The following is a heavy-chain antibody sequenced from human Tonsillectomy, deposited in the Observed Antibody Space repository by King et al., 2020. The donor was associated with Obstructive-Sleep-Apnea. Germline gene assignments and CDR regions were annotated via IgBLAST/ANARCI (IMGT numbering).Heavy chain of an antibody. J-gene: IGHJ2*01. CDR2: IYYSGST. CDR3: AGLGCGGDCYSSKDWYFDL. Sequence: VQLQESGPGLVKPSQTLSLTCTVSGGSISSGGYYWSWVRQHPGKGLEWIGYIYYSGSTYYNPSLKSRVTISVDTSKNQFSLKLSSVTAAVTAVYYCAGLGCGGDCYSSKDWYFDLWGRGTLVTVSS. CDR1: GGSISSGGYY. V-gene: IGHV4-31*03. D-gene: IGHD2-21*02.